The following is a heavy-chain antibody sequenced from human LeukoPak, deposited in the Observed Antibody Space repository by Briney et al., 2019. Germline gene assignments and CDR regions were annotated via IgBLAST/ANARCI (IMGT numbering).Heavy chain of an antibody. CDR1: GGSISSYY. D-gene: IGHD3-16*01. CDR3: ASWGPRGY. V-gene: IGHV4-59*01. CDR2: IYYSGST. Sequence: PSETLSLTCTVSGGSISSYYWSWIRQPPGKGLEWIGYIYYSGSTNYNPSLKSRVTISVDTSKNQFSLKLSSVTAADTAVYYCASWGPRGYWGQGTLVTVSS. J-gene: IGHJ4*02.